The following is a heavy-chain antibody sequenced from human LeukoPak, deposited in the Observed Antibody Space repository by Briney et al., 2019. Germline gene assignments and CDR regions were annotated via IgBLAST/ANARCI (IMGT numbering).Heavy chain of an antibody. CDR1: GFTFRDAW. V-gene: IGHV3-15*01. CDR2: IRSKTDGGTT. CDR3: AKHIYGVVSIQQ. D-gene: IGHD3-3*01. J-gene: IGHJ1*01. Sequence: PGGSLRLSCAASGFTFRDAWMTWVRQAPGKGLEWVGRIRSKTDGGTTDYAVSVQGRFTISRDDSKNTLYLQMSSLKTEDTAVYYCAKHIYGVVSIQQWGQGTLVTVSS.